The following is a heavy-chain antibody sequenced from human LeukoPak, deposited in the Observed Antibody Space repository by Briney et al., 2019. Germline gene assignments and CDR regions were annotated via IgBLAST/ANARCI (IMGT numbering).Heavy chain of an antibody. D-gene: IGHD5-12*01. CDR3: AADFSGYDYYDY. V-gene: IGHV1-58*01. CDR2: IVVGSGNT. J-gene: IGHJ4*02. CDR1: GFTFTSSA. Sequence: GTSMKVSCKASGFTFTSSAVQWVRQARGQRLEWIGWIVVGSGNTNYAQKFQERVTITRDMSTSTAYMELSSLRSEDTAVYYCAADFSGYDYYDYWGQGTLVTVSS.